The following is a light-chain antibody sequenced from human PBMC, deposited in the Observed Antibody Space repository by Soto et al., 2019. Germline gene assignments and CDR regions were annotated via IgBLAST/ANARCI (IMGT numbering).Light chain of an antibody. J-gene: IGKJ1*01. Sequence: ETVMTQSPATLSVSPGERATLSCRASQTISINLAWYQQKPGQAPRLLIYRASTRATGIPARFSGSGSGTEFPLTISSLQSEDFAVSYCQQYNNWPQGAFGQGTKVEI. CDR2: RAS. V-gene: IGKV3-15*01. CDR3: QQYNNWPQGA. CDR1: QTISIN.